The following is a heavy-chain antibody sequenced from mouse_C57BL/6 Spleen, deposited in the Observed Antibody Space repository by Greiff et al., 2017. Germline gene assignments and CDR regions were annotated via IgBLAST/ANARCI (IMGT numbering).Heavy chain of an antibody. CDR2: IYPGDGDT. J-gene: IGHJ2*01. Sequence: QVQLQQSGAELVKPGASVKISCKASGYAFSSYWMNWVKQRPGKGLEWIGQIYPGDGDTNYNGKFKGKATLTADKSSSTAYMQLSSLTSEDSAVYCCARSGPLYYGSSYFDYWGQGTTLTVSS. CDR1: GYAFSSYW. CDR3: ARSGPLYYGSSYFDY. V-gene: IGHV1-80*01. D-gene: IGHD1-1*01.